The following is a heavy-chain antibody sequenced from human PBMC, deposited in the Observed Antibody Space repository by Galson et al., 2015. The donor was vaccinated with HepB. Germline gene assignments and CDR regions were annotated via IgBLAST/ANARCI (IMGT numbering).Heavy chain of an antibody. D-gene: IGHD2-8*02. Sequence: SLRLSCAASGFTFTTYAMSWVRQAPGKGLEWVSGISGSATSTYYADSVKGRFIISRDNSKNTLYLQMNSLRAEDTAVYYCASDRLRVVSTLTWFAPWGQGTLVTVSS. CDR1: GFTFTTYA. V-gene: IGHV3-23*01. J-gene: IGHJ5*02. CDR2: ISGSATST. CDR3: ASDRLRVVSTLTWFAP.